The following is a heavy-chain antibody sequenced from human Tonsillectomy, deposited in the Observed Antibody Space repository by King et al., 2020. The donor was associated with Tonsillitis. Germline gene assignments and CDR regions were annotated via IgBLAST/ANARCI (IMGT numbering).Heavy chain of an antibody. V-gene: IGHV4-59*08. J-gene: IGHJ4*02. Sequence: QLQESGPGLMKPSETLSLTCTVSGGSISSYYWSWIRQPPGKGLEWIGNIYNSGSTNYNPSLKSRVTISVDTSKNQFSLKLNSVTAADTAVYYCARNGFTLGLLGVVEYSSEFYFDYWGQGTLVTVSS. CDR1: GGSISSYY. CDR3: ARNGFTLGLLGVVEYSSEFYFDY. CDR2: IYNSGST. D-gene: IGHD3-10*01.